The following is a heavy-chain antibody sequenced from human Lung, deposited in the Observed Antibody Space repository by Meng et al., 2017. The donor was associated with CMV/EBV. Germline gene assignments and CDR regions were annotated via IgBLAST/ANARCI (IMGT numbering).Heavy chain of an antibody. D-gene: IGHD2-2*01. V-gene: IGHV4-31*03. CDR2: IYYSGST. CDR3: ARDVSDHCSSTSCYRLGAFDI. Sequence: SETLSLTCTVSGGSISSGGYYWSWIRQHPGKGLEWIGYIYYSGSTYYNPSLKSRVTISVDTSKNQLSLKLSSVTAADTAVYYCARDVSDHCSSTSCYRLGAFDIWGQGTMVTFSS. J-gene: IGHJ3*02. CDR1: GGSISSGGYY.